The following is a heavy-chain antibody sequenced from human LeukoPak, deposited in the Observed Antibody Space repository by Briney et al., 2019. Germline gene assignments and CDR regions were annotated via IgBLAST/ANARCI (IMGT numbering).Heavy chain of an antibody. Sequence: PGGSLRLSCAASAFTFSIYAMDWVRQAPGKGLEWVAAISYDGGNEYYADSVKGRFTVSRDNSKNTLYLQMNSLRVEDTAVYYCARVRVGATTGDTFGIWGQGTMVAVAS. V-gene: IGHV3-30-3*01. J-gene: IGHJ3*02. CDR3: ARVRVGATTGDTFGI. CDR2: ISYDGGNE. CDR1: AFTFSIYA. D-gene: IGHD1-26*01.